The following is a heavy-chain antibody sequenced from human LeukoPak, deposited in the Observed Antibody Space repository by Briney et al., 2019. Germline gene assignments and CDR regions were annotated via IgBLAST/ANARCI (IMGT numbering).Heavy chain of an antibody. D-gene: IGHD6-19*01. CDR2: IYTGGNT. J-gene: IGHJ4*02. V-gene: IGHV3-53*05. CDR1: GFTVDSNY. CDR3: ARAKGIAVAGFDY. Sequence: GGSLRLSCAASGFTVDSNYLSWVRQAPGKGLEWVSTIYTGGNTYYAASVKGRFTISRDNSKNTLYLQMNSLRAEDTAVYYCARAKGIAVAGFDYWGQGTLVTVSS.